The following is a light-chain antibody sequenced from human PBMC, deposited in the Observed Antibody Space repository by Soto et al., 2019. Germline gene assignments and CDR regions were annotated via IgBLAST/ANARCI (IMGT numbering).Light chain of an antibody. CDR1: SGDVGGYNY. CDR3: SSYTSTSTHYV. J-gene: IGLJ1*01. Sequence: QPVLTQPASMSGSDGQSITISCTGSSGDVGGYNYVSWYQQHPGKAPKLIIYEVTNRPSGVSNRFSGSKSGNTASLTISGLRAEDEADYYCSSYTSTSTHYVFGTGTKLTVL. CDR2: EVT. V-gene: IGLV2-14*01.